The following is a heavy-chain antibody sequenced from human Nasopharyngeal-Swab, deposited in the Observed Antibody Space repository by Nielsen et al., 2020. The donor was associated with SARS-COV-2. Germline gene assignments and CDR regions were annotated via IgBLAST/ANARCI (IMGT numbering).Heavy chain of an antibody. J-gene: IGHJ6*02. CDR3: ARDQGMGYYYYYGMDV. D-gene: IGHD3-16*01. Sequence: GESLKISCEVSGFMFSDYWISWVRQAPGKGLEWVSSISSSSSYIYYADSVKGRFTISRDNAKNSLYLQMNSLRAEDTAVYYCARDQGMGYYYYYGMDVWGQGTTVTVSS. CDR1: GFMFSDYW. V-gene: IGHV3-21*01. CDR2: ISSSSSYI.